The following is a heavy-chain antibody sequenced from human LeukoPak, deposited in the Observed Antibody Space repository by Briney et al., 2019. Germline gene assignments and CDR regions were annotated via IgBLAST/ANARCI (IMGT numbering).Heavy chain of an antibody. J-gene: IGHJ4*02. D-gene: IGHD6-13*01. CDR2: IYSGGST. V-gene: IGHV3-53*01. CDR3: ARVSIPGYSSSPLDY. CDR1: GFPFSSHG. Sequence: GGSLRLSCAGSGFPFSSHGMNWVRQAPGKGLEWVSVIYSGGSTYYADSVKGRFTISRDNSKNTLYLQMNSLRAEDTAVYYCARVSIPGYSSSPLDYWGQGTLVTVSS.